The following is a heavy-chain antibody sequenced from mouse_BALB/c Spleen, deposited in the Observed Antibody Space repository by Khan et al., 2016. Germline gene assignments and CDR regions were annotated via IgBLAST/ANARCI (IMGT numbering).Heavy chain of an antibody. CDR2: INTYSGES. CDR3: TRYRYYYGSSRYCDV. J-gene: IGHJ1*01. CDR1: GYTFTNYG. D-gene: IGHD1-1*01. V-gene: IGHV9-3-1*01. Sequence: QIQLVQSGPELKKPGKTVKISCKASGYTFTNYGMNWVKQAPGKGLKWMGWINTYSGESTYADYFKGRFAFSLETSANTAYLQINKLKNEDTATYVCTRYRYYYGSSRYCDVWGAGTTVTVPS.